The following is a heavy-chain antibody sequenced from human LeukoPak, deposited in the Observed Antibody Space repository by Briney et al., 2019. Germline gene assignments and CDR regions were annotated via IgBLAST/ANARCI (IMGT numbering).Heavy chain of an antibody. V-gene: IGHV4-61*02. Sequence: KPSETLSLTCTVSGGSISSGSYYWSWIRQPAGKGLEWIGRIYISATTNYNPSLKSRVTMSVDTSKNQFSLKLSSVTAADTAVYYCARDSVRGVDLDVWGKGTTVTISS. J-gene: IGHJ6*04. CDR1: GGSISSGSYY. CDR2: IYISATT. CDR3: ARDSVRGVDLDV. D-gene: IGHD3-10*01.